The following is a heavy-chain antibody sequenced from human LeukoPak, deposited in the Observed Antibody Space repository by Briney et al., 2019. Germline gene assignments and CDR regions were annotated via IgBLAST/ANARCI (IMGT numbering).Heavy chain of an antibody. CDR3: AREPNSLYSSKPRGAFDI. D-gene: IGHD6-13*01. Sequence: VASVKVSCKASGGTFSSYAISWVRQAPGQGLEWMGRIIPILGIANYAQKFQGRVTMTTDTSTSTAYMELRSLRSDDTAVYYCAREPNSLYSSKPRGAFDIWGQGTMVTVSS. V-gene: IGHV1-69*04. CDR2: IIPILGIA. CDR1: GGTFSSYA. J-gene: IGHJ3*02.